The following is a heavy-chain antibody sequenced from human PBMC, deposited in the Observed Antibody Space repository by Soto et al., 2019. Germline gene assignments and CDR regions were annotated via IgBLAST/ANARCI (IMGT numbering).Heavy chain of an antibody. CDR1: GYTFTSYG. J-gene: IGHJ6*02. CDR3: ARGSAARPWDYYYGMDV. Sequence: ASVKVSCKASGYTFTSYGISWVRQAPGQGLEWMGWISAYDGNTNYAQKLQGRATMTTDTSTSTAYMELRSLRSDDTAVYYCARGSAARPWDYYYGMDVWGQGTTVTVSS. CDR2: ISAYDGNT. V-gene: IGHV1-18*04. D-gene: IGHD6-6*01.